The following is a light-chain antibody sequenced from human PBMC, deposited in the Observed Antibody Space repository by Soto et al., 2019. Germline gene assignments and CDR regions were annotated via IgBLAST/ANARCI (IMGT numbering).Light chain of an antibody. V-gene: IGKV3-20*01. CDR2: GAS. Sequence: DIVLTQSPGTLSLYPGERATLSCRASQSISNSYLAWFQQKPGQSPRLLIYGASSRPTGIPDRFSGSGSGTDFTLAISRLEPEDFALYYCQQYGSSPLTFGGGTKVDI. CDR3: QQYGSSPLT. J-gene: IGKJ4*01. CDR1: QSISNSY.